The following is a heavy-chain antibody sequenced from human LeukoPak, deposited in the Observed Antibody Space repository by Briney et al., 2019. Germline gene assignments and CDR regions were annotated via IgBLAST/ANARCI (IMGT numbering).Heavy chain of an antibody. CDR3: ARDFLHGGV. J-gene: IGHJ4*02. V-gene: IGHV3-74*01. D-gene: IGHD3-10*01. CDR2: INPDGTTT. CDR1: GFTFSSCW. Sequence: PGGSLRLSCAASGFTFSSCWMHWVRQVPGKGLVWVSRINPDGTTTNYADSVKGRFTISRDNAKNTFYLQMNSLRADDTAVYYCARDFLHGGVWGQGTLVTVSS.